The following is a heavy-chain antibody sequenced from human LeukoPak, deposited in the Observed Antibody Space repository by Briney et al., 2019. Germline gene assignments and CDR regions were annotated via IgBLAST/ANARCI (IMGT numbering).Heavy chain of an antibody. Sequence: SETLSLTCAVADDSFSSHYWTWIRQPPGKGLEWIGYISYIGTTNYNPSLKSRVTLSIDTSKNQFSLKLRSVTAADTAVYYCARDLVTVTKGFDIWGQGTMVSVSS. V-gene: IGHV4-59*11. CDR3: ARDLVTVTKGFDI. CDR2: ISYIGTT. CDR1: DDSFSSHY. J-gene: IGHJ3*02. D-gene: IGHD4-17*01.